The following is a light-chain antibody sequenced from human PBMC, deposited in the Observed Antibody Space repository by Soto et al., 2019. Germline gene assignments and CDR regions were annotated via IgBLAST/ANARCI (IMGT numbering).Light chain of an antibody. CDR1: QRVGTY. CDR3: QQRSSWPGT. V-gene: IGKV3-11*01. Sequence: EVVVTQSPASLSLSPGETATLSCMTSQRVGTYFVWYQQKPGRSPRLLIYDASNRAAGVPARFRGSGSGTDFTLTINNVEPEDSAVYYCQQRSSWPGTFGQGTRVEIK. CDR2: DAS. J-gene: IGKJ1*01.